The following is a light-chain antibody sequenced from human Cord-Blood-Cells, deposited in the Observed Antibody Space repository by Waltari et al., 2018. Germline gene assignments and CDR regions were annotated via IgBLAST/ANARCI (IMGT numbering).Light chain of an antibody. CDR2: EGS. V-gene: IGLV2-23*01. J-gene: IGLJ3*02. CDR3: CSYAGSSTWV. Sequence: QSALTQPASVSGSPGQSITISCTGTSSDVGSYNLVSWYQQHPGKAPKLMIYEGSKRPSGVSGRFSGSKSGNTASLTISGLQAEDESDYSCCSYAGSSTWVFGGGTKLTVL. CDR1: SSDVGSYNL.